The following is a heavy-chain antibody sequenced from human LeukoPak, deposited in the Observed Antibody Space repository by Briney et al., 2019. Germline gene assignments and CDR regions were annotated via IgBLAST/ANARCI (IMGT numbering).Heavy chain of an antibody. V-gene: IGHV3-30*18. CDR2: ISYDGSNK. D-gene: IGHD6-13*01. J-gene: IGHJ3*02. CDR3: AKGTIAAAATDAFDI. CDR1: GFTFSSYA. Sequence: PGGSLRLSCAASGFTFSSYAMSWVRQAPGKGLEWVAVISYDGSNKYYADSVKGRFTISRDNSKNTLYLQMNSLRAEDTAVYYCAKGTIAAAATDAFDIWGQGTMVTVSS.